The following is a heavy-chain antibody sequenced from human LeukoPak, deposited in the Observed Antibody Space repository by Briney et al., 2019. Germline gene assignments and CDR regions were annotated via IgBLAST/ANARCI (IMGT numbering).Heavy chain of an antibody. CDR1: GGSISSYY. J-gene: IGHJ2*01. Sequence: SETLSLTCTVSGGSISSYYWSWIRQPPGKGLEWIGYIYYSGSTNYNPSLKSRVTISVDTSKNQFSLKLSSVTAADRAVYYCARVDAWFGELFSWYFDLWGRGTLVTVSS. CDR2: IYYSGST. D-gene: IGHD3-10*01. CDR3: ARVDAWFGELFSWYFDL. V-gene: IGHV4-59*01.